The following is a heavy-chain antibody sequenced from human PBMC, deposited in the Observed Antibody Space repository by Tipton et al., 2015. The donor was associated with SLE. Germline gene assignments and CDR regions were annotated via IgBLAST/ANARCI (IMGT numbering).Heavy chain of an antibody. CDR1: GFTFSSYG. V-gene: IGHV3-30*19. Sequence: SLRLSCAASGFTFSSYGMHWVRQAPGKGLGWVAVISYDGSNKYYADSVKGRFTISRDNSKNTLYLQMNSLRAEDTAVYYCANEGVIAPSDAFDIWGQGTMVTVSS. CDR3: ANEGVIAPSDAFDI. CDR2: ISYDGSNK. J-gene: IGHJ3*02. D-gene: IGHD2-21*01.